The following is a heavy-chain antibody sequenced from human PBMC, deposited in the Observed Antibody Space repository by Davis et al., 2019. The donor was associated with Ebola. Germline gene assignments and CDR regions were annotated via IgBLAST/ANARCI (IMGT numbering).Heavy chain of an antibody. V-gene: IGHV3-30-3*01. D-gene: IGHD3-16*01. CDR1: GFTFSSYA. J-gene: IGHJ6*02. CDR2: ISYDGSNK. Sequence: GESLKISCAASGFTFSSYAMHWVRQAPGKGLEWVAVISYDGSNKYYADSVKGRFTISRDNSKNTLYLQMNSLRAEDTAVYYCARGSRGNYYYYYGMDVWGQGTTVTVSS. CDR3: ARGSRGNYYYYYGMDV.